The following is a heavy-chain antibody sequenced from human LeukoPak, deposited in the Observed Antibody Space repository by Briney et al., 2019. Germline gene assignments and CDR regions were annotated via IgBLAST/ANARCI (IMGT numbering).Heavy chain of an antibody. Sequence: PGGSLRLSCAASGFTFSSYAMSWVRQAPGKGLEWVSAISGRGGSTYYADSVKGRFTISRDNSKNTLYLQMNSLRAEDTAVYYCAKNYGSPSRYDFWSGYYYFDYWGQGTLVTVSS. CDR1: GFTFSSYA. CDR3: AKNYGSPSRYDFWSGYYYFDY. CDR2: ISGRGGST. J-gene: IGHJ4*02. V-gene: IGHV3-23*01. D-gene: IGHD3-3*01.